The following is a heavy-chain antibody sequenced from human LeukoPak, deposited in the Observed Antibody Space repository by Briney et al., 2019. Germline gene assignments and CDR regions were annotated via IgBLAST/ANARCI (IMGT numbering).Heavy chain of an antibody. CDR2: IYTSGST. Sequence: SQTLSLTCTVSGGFISSGSYYWSWIRQPAGKGLEWIGRIYTSGSTNYNPSLKSRVTISVDTSKNQFSLKLSSVTAADTAVYYCARASSGWNRFDYWGQGTLVTVSS. CDR1: GGFISSGSYY. V-gene: IGHV4-61*02. D-gene: IGHD6-19*01. J-gene: IGHJ4*02. CDR3: ARASSGWNRFDY.